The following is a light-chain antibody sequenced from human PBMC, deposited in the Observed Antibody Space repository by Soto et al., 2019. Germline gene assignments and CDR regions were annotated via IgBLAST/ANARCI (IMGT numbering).Light chain of an antibody. Sequence: DIVMTQSPLSLPVTPGEPASISCRSSQSLLHSNGYNYLDWYLQKPGQSPQLLIYLGSNRASGVPDRFSGRGSGTDFTLKISRVEAEDVGLYYCMQALQTPYTFGQGTKLEIK. CDR2: LGS. V-gene: IGKV2-28*01. J-gene: IGKJ2*01. CDR1: QSLLHSNGYNY. CDR3: MQALQTPYT.